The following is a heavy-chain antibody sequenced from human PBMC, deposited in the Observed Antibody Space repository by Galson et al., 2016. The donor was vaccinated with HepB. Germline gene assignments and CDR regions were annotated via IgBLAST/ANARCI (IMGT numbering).Heavy chain of an antibody. CDR3: VRLGTAAAVANRRGSLY. J-gene: IGHJ4*01. Sequence: SETLSLTCSVSSGSISSTEYYWGWIRQPPGRGLEWIGSIYYSGNTYYNPSLKSRVTISVDTSKNQFSLRLNSVTAADTAVYYCVRLGTAAAVANRRGSLYWSHGTRVTVSS. D-gene: IGHD6-13*01. CDR1: SGSISSTEYY. V-gene: IGHV4-39*01. CDR2: IYYSGNT.